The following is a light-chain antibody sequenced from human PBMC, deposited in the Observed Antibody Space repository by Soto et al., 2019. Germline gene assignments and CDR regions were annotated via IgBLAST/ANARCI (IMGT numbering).Light chain of an antibody. V-gene: IGLV2-8*01. CDR2: EVT. J-gene: IGLJ2*01. CDR3: TSYAGSNIPVV. CDR1: SSDVGGYNF. Sequence: QSALTQPPSASGSPGQSVTISCTGTSSDVGGYNFVSWYQQHPGKAPKLMIYEVTKRPSGVPDRFSGSKSGNTASLTVSGLQGEDEADYYCTSYAGSNIPVVFGGGNKLTVL.